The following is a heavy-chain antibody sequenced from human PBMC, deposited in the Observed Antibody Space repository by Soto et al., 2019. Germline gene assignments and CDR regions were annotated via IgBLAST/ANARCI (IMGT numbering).Heavy chain of an antibody. Sequence: KPSETLSLTCTVSGGSISSGDYYWSWIRQPPGKGQEWIGYIYYSGSTYYNPSLKSRVTISVDTSKNQFSLKLSSVTAADAVVYYCARDRFYDYVWGSYRTAPDDAFDIWGQGTMVTVSS. CDR3: ARDRFYDYVWGSYRTAPDDAFDI. CDR1: GGSISSGDYY. D-gene: IGHD3-16*02. CDR2: IYYSGST. V-gene: IGHV4-30-4*01. J-gene: IGHJ3*02.